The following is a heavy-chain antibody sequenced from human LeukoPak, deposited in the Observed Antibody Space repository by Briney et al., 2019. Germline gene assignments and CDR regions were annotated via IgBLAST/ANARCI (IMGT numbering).Heavy chain of an antibody. D-gene: IGHD3-3*01. CDR3: ARIRSTGYDFWSGPDY. Sequence: ASVKVSCKVSGYTLTELSMHWVRQAPGKGLEWMGWISAYNGNTNYAQKLQGRVTMTTDTSTSTAYMELRSLRSDDTAVYYCARIRSTGYDFWSGPDYWGQGTLVTVSS. J-gene: IGHJ4*02. CDR2: ISAYNGNT. CDR1: GYTLTELS. V-gene: IGHV1-18*01.